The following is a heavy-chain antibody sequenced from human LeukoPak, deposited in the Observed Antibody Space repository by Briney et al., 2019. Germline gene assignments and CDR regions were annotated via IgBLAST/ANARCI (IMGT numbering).Heavy chain of an antibody. D-gene: IGHD2/OR15-2a*01. Sequence: SETLSLTCSVSGASITSNWWSWVRQSPGKGLEWIGEIHHSASPNYNTSLKSRVTLSLDKSQNQFSLKVTSVTAADTAVYYCARHIGILGKWGFDYWGQGTLVTVSS. V-gene: IGHV4/OR15-8*01. CDR2: IHHSASP. J-gene: IGHJ4*02. CDR3: ARHIGILGKWGFDY. CDR1: GASITSNW.